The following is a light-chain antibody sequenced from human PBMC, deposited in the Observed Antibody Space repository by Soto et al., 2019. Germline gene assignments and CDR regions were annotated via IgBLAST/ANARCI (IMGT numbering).Light chain of an antibody. CDR2: DVN. J-gene: IGLJ1*01. CDR3: TSYTSSFTYV. CDR1: SSDVGSFNF. Sequence: QSVLTQPASVSGSPGQSVTISCTRTSSDVGSFNFVSWYQQHPGKAPKVVIYDVNNRPSGVSDRFSGSKSGNTASLTISGLQAEDEADYYCTSYTSSFTYVFGAGTKVTVL. V-gene: IGLV2-14*03.